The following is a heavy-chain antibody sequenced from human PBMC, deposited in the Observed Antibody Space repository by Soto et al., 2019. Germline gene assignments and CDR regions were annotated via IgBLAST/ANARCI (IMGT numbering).Heavy chain of an antibody. D-gene: IGHD2-21*02. CDR3: ARFIVVVTARPYDAFDI. CDR1: GGTFSSYA. V-gene: IGHV1-69*13. CDR2: IIPIFGTA. J-gene: IGHJ3*02. Sequence: ASVKVSCKASGGTFSSYAIGWVRQAPGQGLEWMGGIIPIFGTANYAQKFQGRVTITADGSTSTAYMELSSLRSEDTAVYYCARFIVVVTARPYDAFDIWGQGTMVTVSS.